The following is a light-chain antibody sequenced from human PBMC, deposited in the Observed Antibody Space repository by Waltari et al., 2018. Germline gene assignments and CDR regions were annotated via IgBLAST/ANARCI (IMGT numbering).Light chain of an antibody. CDR3: AVWDDSLNGVV. J-gene: IGLJ2*01. Sequence: QSVLTQPPSVSEAPRQRVTISCSGSRSNIRNNAVSWYQQLPGKAPKLLIYFDDLLPSGVSDRFSGSKSGTSVSLAISGLQSDDESDYYCAVWDDSLNGVVFGGGTKLTVL. CDR1: RSNIRNNA. CDR2: FDD. V-gene: IGLV1-36*01.